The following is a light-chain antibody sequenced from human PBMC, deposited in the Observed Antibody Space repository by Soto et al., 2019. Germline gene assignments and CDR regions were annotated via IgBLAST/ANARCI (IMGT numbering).Light chain of an antibody. J-gene: IGLJ1*01. Sequence: QSVLTQPPSTSGTPGQRVTISCSGSSSNIGSNTVNWYQHLPGTAPKLLIYSNNQRPSGVPDRFSGSKSGTSASQAVSGLQSEDEADYYCAAWDGSLRGYVFGTGTKVTVL. V-gene: IGLV1-44*01. CDR3: AAWDGSLRGYV. CDR2: SNN. CDR1: SSNIGSNT.